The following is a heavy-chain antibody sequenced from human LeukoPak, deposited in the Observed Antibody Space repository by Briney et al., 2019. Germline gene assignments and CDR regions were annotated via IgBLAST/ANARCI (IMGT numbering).Heavy chain of an antibody. V-gene: IGHV3-53*01. CDR2: IYSGGST. J-gene: IGHJ5*01. D-gene: IGHD2-2*01. CDR3: AKDRHDPGRYCSSTSCFPFDS. Sequence: GGSLRLSCAASGFTVSSNYMSWVRQAPGKGLEWVSIIYSGGSTFYADSVKGRFTISRDNTENTLYLQMNSLRAEDTAVYYCAKDRHDPGRYCSSTSCFPFDSWGQGTLVTVSS. CDR1: GFTVSSNY.